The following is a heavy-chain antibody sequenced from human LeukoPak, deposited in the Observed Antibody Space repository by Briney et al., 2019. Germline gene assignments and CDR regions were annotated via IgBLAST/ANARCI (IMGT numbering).Heavy chain of an antibody. V-gene: IGHV4-39*07. D-gene: IGHD3-16*02. CDR3: ARTTLRLGELSFDT. Sequence: PSETLSLTCTVSGGSISSSSYYWGWIRQPPGKGLEWIGSIYYSGSIYYNPSLKSRVTISVDTSKNQFSLKLSSVTAADTAVYYCARTTLRLGELSFDTWGQGTLVTVSS. J-gene: IGHJ4*02. CDR1: GGSISSSSYY. CDR2: IYYSGSI.